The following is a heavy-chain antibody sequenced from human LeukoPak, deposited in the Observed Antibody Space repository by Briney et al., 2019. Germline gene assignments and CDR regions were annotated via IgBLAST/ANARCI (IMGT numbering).Heavy chain of an antibody. Sequence: EASVKVSCKASGYTFTGYYMHWVRQAPGQGLEWMGWINPNSGGTNYAQKFQGRVTMTRDTSISTAYMELSRLRSDDTAVYYCARVAVAGREGWFDPWGQGTLVTVSS. CDR1: GYTFTGYY. CDR3: ARVAVAGREGWFDP. V-gene: IGHV1-2*02. J-gene: IGHJ5*02. D-gene: IGHD6-19*01. CDR2: INPNSGGT.